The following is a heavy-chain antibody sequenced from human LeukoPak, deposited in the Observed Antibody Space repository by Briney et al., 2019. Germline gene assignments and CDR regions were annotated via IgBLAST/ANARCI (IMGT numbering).Heavy chain of an antibody. J-gene: IGHJ4*02. V-gene: IGHV4-39*07. CDR3: ASDSSGWPGGPLGY. CDR1: GGSISSSSYY. CDR2: IYYSGST. D-gene: IGHD6-19*01. Sequence: PSETLSLTCTVSGGSISSSSYYWGWIRQPPGKGLEWIGSIYYSGSTYYNPSLKSRVTISVDTSKNQFSLKLSSVTAADTAVYYCASDSSGWPGGPLGYWGQGTLVTVSS.